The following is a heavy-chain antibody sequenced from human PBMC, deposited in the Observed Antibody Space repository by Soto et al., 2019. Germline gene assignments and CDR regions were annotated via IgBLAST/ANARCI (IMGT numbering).Heavy chain of an antibody. CDR3: AGRVPAAMRYYYGMDV. J-gene: IGHJ6*02. V-gene: IGHV4-59*01. Sequence: SETLSLTCTVSGGSISSYYWSWIRQPPGKGLEWIGYIYYSGSTNYNPSLKSRVTISVDTSKNQFSLKLSSVTAADTAVYYCAGRVPAAMRYYYGMDVWGQGTTVTVSS. CDR2: IYYSGST. CDR1: GGSISSYY. D-gene: IGHD2-2*01.